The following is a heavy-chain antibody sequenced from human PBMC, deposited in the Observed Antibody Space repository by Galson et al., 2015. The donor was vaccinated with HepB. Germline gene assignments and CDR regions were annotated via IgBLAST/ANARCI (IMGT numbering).Heavy chain of an antibody. V-gene: IGHV3-30*01. CDR2: ISHDGRNK. CDR3: GKEGEPLGGWIDP. D-gene: IGHD1-14*01. J-gene: IGHJ5*02. CDR1: GFTFSYYA. Sequence: SLRLSCAASGFTFSYYAMHWVRQAPGKGLEWVADISHDGRNKYYADSVKGRFTISRDIAKNTLYLQMTSLRPEDTAVYYCGKEGEPLGGWIDPWGQGTQVIVSS.